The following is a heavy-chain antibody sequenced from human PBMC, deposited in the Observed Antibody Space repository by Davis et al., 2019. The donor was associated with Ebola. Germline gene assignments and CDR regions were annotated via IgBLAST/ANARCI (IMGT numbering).Heavy chain of an antibody. CDR3: ARYDVDQYGLRPVWDV. Sequence: GGSLRLSCKGSGYSFTSYWIVWVRQMPGKGLEWMGIIYPGDSDTRYSPPFQGQVTISADKSISTAYLQWSSLKASDTAMYYCARYDVDQYGLRPVWDVWGKGTTVTVSS. V-gene: IGHV5-51*01. J-gene: IGHJ6*04. CDR2: IYPGDSDT. CDR1: GYSFTSYW. D-gene: IGHD3-10*01.